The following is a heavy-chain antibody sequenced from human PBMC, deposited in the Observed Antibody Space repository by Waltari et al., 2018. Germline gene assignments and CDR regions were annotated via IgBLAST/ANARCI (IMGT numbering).Heavy chain of an antibody. CDR1: GGSVRRPAYY. CDR2: IYYSGST. CDR3: ASHLWYRDLSRVAFDF. J-gene: IGHJ4*02. V-gene: IGHV4-39*07. Sequence: QLQLQESGPALVRPSETLSLSCTVPGGSVRRPAYYWSWVRQSPGKGLEWIETIYYSGSTSYNPSLKSRVTISIDTSKNQLSLELTSVTAADTAIYYCASHLWYRDLSRVAFDFWGQGTLVAVSS. D-gene: IGHD3-10*01.